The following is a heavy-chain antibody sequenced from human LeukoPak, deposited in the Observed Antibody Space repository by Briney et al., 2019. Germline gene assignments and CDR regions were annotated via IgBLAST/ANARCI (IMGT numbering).Heavy chain of an antibody. Sequence: SETLSLTCTVSGGSISSSSYYWGWIRQPPGKGLEWIVSMYYSGSTYYNPSLKSRVTISVHTSKNQFSLKPRSATAADTAVYYCARQRAASGIRNVDYWGQGTLVTVSS. J-gene: IGHJ4*02. CDR1: GGSISSSSYY. D-gene: IGHD6-13*01. CDR3: ARQRAASGIRNVDY. V-gene: IGHV4-39*01. CDR2: MYYSGST.